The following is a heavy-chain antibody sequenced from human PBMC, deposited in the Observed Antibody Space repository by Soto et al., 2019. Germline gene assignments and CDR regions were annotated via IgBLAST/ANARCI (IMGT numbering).Heavy chain of an antibody. D-gene: IGHD1-26*01. V-gene: IGHV3-23*01. Sequence: GGSLRLSCAASGFTFSSYAMSWVRQAPGKGLEWVSTITGSGNSTYYADSVKGRFTISRHNSKNTLYLQMNSLRAEDTAVYYCAKVPRNSGNSYYFDYWGQGTLVTVSS. CDR3: AKVPRNSGNSYYFDY. J-gene: IGHJ4*02. CDR2: ITGSGNST. CDR1: GFTFSSYA.